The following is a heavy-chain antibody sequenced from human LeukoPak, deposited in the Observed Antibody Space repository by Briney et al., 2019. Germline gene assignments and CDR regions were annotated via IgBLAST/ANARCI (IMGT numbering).Heavy chain of an antibody. CDR3: AIGVFRRDILTGPFDY. CDR1: GFTFSSYG. V-gene: IGHV3-33*01. J-gene: IGHJ4*02. Sequence: GGSLRLSCAASGFTFSSYGMHWVRQAPGKGLEWVAAIWYDGSNKYYADSVKGRFTISRDNSKNTLYLQMNSLRAEDTAVYYCAIGVFRRDILTGPFDYWGRETLVTVSS. CDR2: IWYDGSNK. D-gene: IGHD3-9*01.